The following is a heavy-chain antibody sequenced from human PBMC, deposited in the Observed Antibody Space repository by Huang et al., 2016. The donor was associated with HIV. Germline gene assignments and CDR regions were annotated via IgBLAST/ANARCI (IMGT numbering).Heavy chain of an antibody. CDR3: VVDDTSGYFSSDY. D-gene: IGHD3-22*01. CDR2: ISAHKGDT. V-gene: IGHV1-18*04. Sequence: QVHLVQSGPEVKKPGASVKVSCKASGYTFTSFGISWVRQAPGQGLEWMGSISAHKGDTNYAQKCRVRVTMTTDTSTRTDHMELRSLRSDDSAVYYCVVDDTSGYFSSDYWGQGTLVTVSS. J-gene: IGHJ4*02. CDR1: GYTFTSFG.